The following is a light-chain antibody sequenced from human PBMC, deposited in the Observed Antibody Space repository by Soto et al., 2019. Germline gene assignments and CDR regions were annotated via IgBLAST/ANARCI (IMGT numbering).Light chain of an antibody. Sequence: QSALTQPASVSGSPGQSIAISCTGTSNDVGGYNYVSWYQQHPGKAPKLMIYEVTNRPSGVSSRFSGSKSGNTASLTISGLQAEDEADYSCSSYTRNNTVVFGGGTKLTVL. V-gene: IGLV2-14*01. J-gene: IGLJ2*01. CDR3: SSYTRNNTVV. CDR2: EVT. CDR1: SNDVGGYNY.